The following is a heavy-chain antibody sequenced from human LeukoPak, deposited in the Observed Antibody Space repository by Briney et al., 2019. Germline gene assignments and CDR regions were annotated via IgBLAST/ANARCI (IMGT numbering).Heavy chain of an antibody. J-gene: IGHJ4*02. CDR1: GGSISSSSYY. V-gene: IGHV4-39*01. CDR2: IYYSGST. Sequence: KPSETLSLTCTVSGGSISSSSYYWGWIRQPPGKGLEWIGSIYYSGSTYYNPSLKSRVTISVDTSKNQFSLKLSSVTAADTAEYYCARPSYSSSSVGYWGQGTLVTVSS. D-gene: IGHD6-13*01. CDR3: ARPSYSSSSVGY.